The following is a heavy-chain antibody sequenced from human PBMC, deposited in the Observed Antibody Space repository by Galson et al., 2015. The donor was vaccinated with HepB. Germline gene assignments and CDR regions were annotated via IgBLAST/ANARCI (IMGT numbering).Heavy chain of an antibody. CDR3: ARGLPHYDFWSGIRPQKFDY. D-gene: IGHD3-3*01. Sequence: SVKVSCKASGYTFTSYGISWVRQAPGQGLEWMGWISAYNGNTNYAQKLQGRVTMTTDTSTSTAYMELRSLRSDDTAVYYCARGLPHYDFWSGIRPQKFDYWGQGTLVTVSS. V-gene: IGHV1-18*04. CDR1: GYTFTSYG. J-gene: IGHJ4*02. CDR2: ISAYNGNT.